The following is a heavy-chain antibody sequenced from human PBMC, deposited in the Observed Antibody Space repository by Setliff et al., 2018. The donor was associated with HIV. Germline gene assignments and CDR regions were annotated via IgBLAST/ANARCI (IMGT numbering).Heavy chain of an antibody. V-gene: IGHV3-7*01. CDR2: IKQDGSEK. CDR3: AREMEIWFGELFYYYGMDV. Sequence: GGSLRLSCAASGFTFSTYWMSWVRQAPGKGLEWVASIKQDGSEKYYVDSVKGRFTISRDDAKNSLYLQMNSLRAEDTAVYYCAREMEIWFGELFYYYGMDVWGQGTTVTVSS. CDR1: GFTFSTYW. D-gene: IGHD3-10*01. J-gene: IGHJ6*02.